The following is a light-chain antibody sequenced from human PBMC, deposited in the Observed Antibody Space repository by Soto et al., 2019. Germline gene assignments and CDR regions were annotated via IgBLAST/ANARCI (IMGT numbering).Light chain of an antibody. J-gene: IGKJ5*01. V-gene: IGKV3-20*01. CDR1: QSVSNNY. CDR3: QQYGSSPT. Sequence: EILLTQSPGTLCMSPGERATLSCRASQSVSNNYLAWYQRKPGQAPRRLIYGASSRATGIPDRFSGSGSGTDFTLTISRLEPEDFAVYYCQQYGSSPTFGEGTRLEIK. CDR2: GAS.